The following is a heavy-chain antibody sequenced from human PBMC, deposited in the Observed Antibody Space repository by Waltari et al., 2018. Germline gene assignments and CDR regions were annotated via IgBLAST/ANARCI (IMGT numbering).Heavy chain of an antibody. CDR2: IYVCVST. J-gene: IGHJ6*02. CDR3: ARGRNTNYVVYGMDV. V-gene: IGHV3-66*02. CDR1: GFTVSDNY. Sequence: EVQLVESGGGLVQPGGSLRLSCAPSGFTVSDNYMSWVRQAPGNVLEWVSFIYVCVSTSYADSVKGRFTISRDNPKGTLYLQMNSLRAEDTAVYYCARGRNTNYVVYGMDVWGQGTTVTVSS. D-gene: IGHD4-4*01.